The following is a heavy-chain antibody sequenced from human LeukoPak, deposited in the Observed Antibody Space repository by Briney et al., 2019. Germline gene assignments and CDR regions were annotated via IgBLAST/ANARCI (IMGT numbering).Heavy chain of an antibody. CDR3: ARDLSRVRFLEWLGHDY. CDR1: GFTFSSYA. CDR2: ISYDGSNK. V-gene: IGHV3-30-3*01. Sequence: GGSLRLSCAASGFTFSSYAMHWVRQAPGKGLEWVAVISYDGSNKYYADSVKGRFTISRDNSKNTLYLRMNSLRAEDTAVYYCARDLSRVRFLEWLGHDYWGQGTLVTVSS. D-gene: IGHD3-3*01. J-gene: IGHJ4*02.